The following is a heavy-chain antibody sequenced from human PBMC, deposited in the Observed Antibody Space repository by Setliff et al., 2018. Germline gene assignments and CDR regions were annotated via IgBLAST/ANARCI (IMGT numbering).Heavy chain of an antibody. CDR3: VREGYSEYFQD. D-gene: IGHD1-1*01. J-gene: IGHJ1*01. CDR1: GDSISRSTHY. Sequence: SETLSLTCTVSGDSISRSTHYWAWIRQPPGKGLEWIGNIYKSGITTYNVSLKSRVSISVDTSKNQLSLTLSSVTAADTAVYYCVREGYSEYFQDWGRGTLVTVSS. V-gene: IGHV4-39*07. CDR2: IYKSGIT.